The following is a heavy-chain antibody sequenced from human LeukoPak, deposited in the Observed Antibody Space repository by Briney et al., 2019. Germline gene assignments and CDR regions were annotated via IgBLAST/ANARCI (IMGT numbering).Heavy chain of an antibody. CDR3: ARDFKGPPQY. Sequence: GASVQVSFKGSGYTFTNYGFAWVRQAPAQGLEGIGWISIYNNNIRYAYKLQGRVTITTDTYRHSAYMELKSLRSDDTAVYYCARDFKGPPQYWGQGTLVTVSS. J-gene: IGHJ4*02. CDR2: ISIYNNNI. V-gene: IGHV1-18*04. CDR1: GYTFTNYG.